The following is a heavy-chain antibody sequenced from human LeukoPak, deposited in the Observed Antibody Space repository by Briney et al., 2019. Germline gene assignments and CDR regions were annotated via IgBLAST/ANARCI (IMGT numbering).Heavy chain of an antibody. Sequence: PSETLSLTYTVSGGSISSYYWSWIRQPPGKGLEWIGYIYSSGSTNYNPSLKSRVTISVDTSKNQFSLNLISVTAADTAMYYCARASSYTGHLGWWGQGTLVTVSS. CDR2: IYSSGST. D-gene: IGHD6-19*01. CDR1: GGSISSYY. J-gene: IGHJ4*02. V-gene: IGHV4-59*08. CDR3: ARASSYTGHLGW.